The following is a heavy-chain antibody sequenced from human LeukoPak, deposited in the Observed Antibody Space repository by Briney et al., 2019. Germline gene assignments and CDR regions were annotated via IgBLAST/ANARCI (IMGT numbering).Heavy chain of an antibody. CDR2: INHSGST. CDR3: ARARSLLVVPAATHSGFDY. D-gene: IGHD2-2*01. CDR1: GGSFSGYY. Sequence: PSEALSLTCAVYGGSFSGYYWSWILQPPGKGLEWIGEINHSGSTNYNPSLKSRVTISVDTSKNQFSLKLSSVTAADTAVYYCARARSLLVVPAATHSGFDYWGQGTLVTVSS. V-gene: IGHV4-34*01. J-gene: IGHJ4*02.